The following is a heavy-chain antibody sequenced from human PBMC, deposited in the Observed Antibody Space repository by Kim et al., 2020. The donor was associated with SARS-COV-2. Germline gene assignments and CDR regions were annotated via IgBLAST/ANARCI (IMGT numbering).Heavy chain of an antibody. V-gene: IGHV1-18*04. Sequence: ASVKVSCKASGYTFKNYGISWVRQAPGQGLEWMGWISAYNGDTKYIQKIQGRVTMTTDTSTSTAYMELRSLRSDDTAFYYCSRSSGLIRGVIDYWGQGTMVTVSS. CDR2: ISAYNGDT. CDR3: SRSSGLIRGVIDY. J-gene: IGHJ4*02. D-gene: IGHD3-10*01. CDR1: GYTFKNYG.